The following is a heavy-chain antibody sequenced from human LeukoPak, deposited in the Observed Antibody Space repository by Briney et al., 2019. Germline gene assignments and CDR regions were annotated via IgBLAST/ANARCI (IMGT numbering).Heavy chain of an antibody. CDR3: ASDHDYCTNGVCYDIFDY. J-gene: IGHJ4*02. Sequence: ASVKVSCKASGYTFTSYYMHWVRQAPGQGLEWMGIINPSGGSTSYAQKFQGRVTMTRDTSTSTVYMELSSLRSEDAAVYYCASDHDYCTNGVCYDIFDYWGQGTLVTVSS. CDR1: GYTFTSYY. V-gene: IGHV1-46*01. D-gene: IGHD2-8*01. CDR2: INPSGGST.